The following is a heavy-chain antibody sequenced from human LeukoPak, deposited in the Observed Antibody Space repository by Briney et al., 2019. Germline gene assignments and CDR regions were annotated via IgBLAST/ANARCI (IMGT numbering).Heavy chain of an antibody. CDR2: ISSSGAST. V-gene: IGHV3-23*01. Sequence: GGSLRLSCAASGLTFSSYAMTWVRQAPGKGLEWVSSISSSGASTYHADSVKGRFTISRDNSKNTLYLQMNSLTAEDTAIYYCAKDRGSSSPMRYYFVYWGQGTLVTVSS. CDR1: GLTFSSYA. CDR3: AKDRGSSSPMRYYFVY. D-gene: IGHD6-19*01. J-gene: IGHJ4*02.